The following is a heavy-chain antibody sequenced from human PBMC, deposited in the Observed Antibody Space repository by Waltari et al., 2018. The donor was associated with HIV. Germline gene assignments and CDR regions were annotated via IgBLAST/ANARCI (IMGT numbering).Heavy chain of an antibody. V-gene: IGHV1-2*06. CDR1: GYTFPGSH. J-gene: IGHJ4*02. CDR2: INPNSGGT. D-gene: IGHD6-6*01. CDR3: ARAVEYPSDY. Sequence: VQLVQSGAEVKTPASSVTLSCKASGYTFPGSHLHWVRQAPGQGLEWMGRINPNSGGTNYAQKFQGRVTMTRDTSISTAYMELSRLRSDDTAVYYCARAVEYPSDYWGQGTLVTVSS.